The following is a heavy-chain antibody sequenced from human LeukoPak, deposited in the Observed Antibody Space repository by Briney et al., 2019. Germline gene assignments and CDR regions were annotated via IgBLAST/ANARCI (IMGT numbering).Heavy chain of an antibody. D-gene: IGHD2-2*01. J-gene: IGHJ6*03. V-gene: IGHV3-30*02. CDR2: IRYDGSNK. CDR3: AKDSADIVVVPAATDYYYYYYMDV. CDR1: GFTFSNYG. Sequence: GGSLRLSCAASGFTFSNYGMNWVRLAPGKGLEWVAFIRYDGSNKYYADSVKGRFTISRDNSKNTLYLQMNSLRAEDTAVYYCAKDSADIVVVPAATDYYYYYYMDVWGKGTTVTVSS.